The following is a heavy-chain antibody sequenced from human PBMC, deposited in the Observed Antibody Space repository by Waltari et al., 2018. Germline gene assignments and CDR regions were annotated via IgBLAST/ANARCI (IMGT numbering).Heavy chain of an antibody. V-gene: IGHV4-4*02. J-gene: IGHJ4*02. CDR3: ARDRGRGLYLDS. CDR2: VHGSGRT. CDR1: GDSVTSSYW. Sequence: QLQLQESSPGLVKPSGTLSLSCAVSGDSVTSSYWWSWVRQPPGKGLVWIGKVHGSGRTNYNPSFASRVTVSLDTSINQVSLKVTSATAADTAVYYCARDRGRGLYLDSWGPGTLVTVSP. D-gene: IGHD2-15*01.